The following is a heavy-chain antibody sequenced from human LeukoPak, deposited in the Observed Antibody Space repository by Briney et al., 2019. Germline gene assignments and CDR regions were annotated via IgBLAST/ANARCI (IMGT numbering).Heavy chain of an antibody. J-gene: IGHJ4*02. D-gene: IGHD6-13*01. CDR2: IYYSGST. CDR1: GGSISSGDYY. Sequence: PSQTLSLTCTVSGGSISSGDYYWGWIRQPPGKGLEWIGTIYYSGSTYYNPSLESRVTISVDTSKNQFSLKLSSVTAADTAVYYCARTVAAAGTRYFDYWGQGTLVTVSS. CDR3: ARTVAAAGTRYFDY. V-gene: IGHV4-39*01.